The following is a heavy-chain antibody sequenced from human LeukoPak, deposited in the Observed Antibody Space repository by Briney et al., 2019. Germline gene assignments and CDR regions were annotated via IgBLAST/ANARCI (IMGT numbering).Heavy chain of an antibody. CDR2: IRYDGTNE. D-gene: IGHD5-24*01. J-gene: IGHJ4*02. CDR3: AKDGWMDTLINRPFDH. V-gene: IGHV3-30*02. Sequence: GGSLRLSCAASGFTFSSYDMHWVRQAPGKGLVWVAFIRYDGTNEYYADSVKGRFTISRDNSKNTLYLQMNSLRDEDTAVYYCAKDGWMDTLINRPFDHWGQGTLVTVSS. CDR1: GFTFSSYD.